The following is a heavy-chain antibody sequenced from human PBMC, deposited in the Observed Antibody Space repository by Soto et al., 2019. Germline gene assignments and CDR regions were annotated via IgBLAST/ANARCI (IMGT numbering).Heavy chain of an antibody. V-gene: IGHV3-72*01. CDR2: SRDKANSYTT. CDR1: GFTFSDHY. Sequence: EVQLVESGGGLVQPGGSLRLSCAASGFTFSDHYIDWVRQAPGKGLEWVGRSRDKANSYTTEYAASVKGRFTISRDDSKNSLYLQMNSMQPEDTAVYYCATVASSPQTRDFDYWGQGTLVTVSS. D-gene: IGHD6-13*01. CDR3: ATVASSPQTRDFDY. J-gene: IGHJ4*02.